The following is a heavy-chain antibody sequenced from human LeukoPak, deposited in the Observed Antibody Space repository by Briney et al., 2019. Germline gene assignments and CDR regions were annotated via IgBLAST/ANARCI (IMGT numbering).Heavy chain of an antibody. CDR2: INIDGSST. V-gene: IGHV3-74*01. Sequence: GGSLRLSCAASEFTFSSYWMHWVRQAPGKGLVWVSRINIDGSSTSYADSVKGRFTISRDNAKNTLYLQMNSLRAEDTAVYYCARGVEMATPKDYFDYWGQGTLVTVSS. J-gene: IGHJ4*02. CDR3: ARGVEMATPKDYFDY. D-gene: IGHD5-24*01. CDR1: EFTFSSYW.